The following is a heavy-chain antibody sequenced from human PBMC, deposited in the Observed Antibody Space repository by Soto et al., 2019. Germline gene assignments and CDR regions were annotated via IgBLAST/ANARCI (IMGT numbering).Heavy chain of an antibody. D-gene: IGHD1-26*01. CDR3: ARDSKTWDSPPPDY. Sequence: EVQLVESGGGLVQPGGSLRLSCAASGFTFSSYWMSWVRQAPGKGLEWVANIKQDGSEKYYVDSVKGRFAISRDNAKNSLYLQMNSLRAEDTAVYYCARDSKTWDSPPPDYWGQGTLVTVSS. V-gene: IGHV3-7*03. J-gene: IGHJ4*02. CDR2: IKQDGSEK. CDR1: GFTFSSYW.